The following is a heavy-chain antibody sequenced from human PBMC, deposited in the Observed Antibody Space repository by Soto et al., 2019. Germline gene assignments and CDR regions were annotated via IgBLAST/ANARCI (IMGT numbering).Heavy chain of an antibody. V-gene: IGHV1-69*06. CDR3: ARDSIAVAGYYYYYGMDV. CDR1: GGTFSSYA. D-gene: IGHD6-19*01. Sequence: SVKVSCKASGGTFSSYAISWVRQAPGQGLEWMGGIIPIFGTANYAQKFQGRVTITADKSTSTAYMELSSLRSEDTAVYYCARDSIAVAGYYYYYGMDVWGQGTTVTVSS. CDR2: IIPIFGTA. J-gene: IGHJ6*02.